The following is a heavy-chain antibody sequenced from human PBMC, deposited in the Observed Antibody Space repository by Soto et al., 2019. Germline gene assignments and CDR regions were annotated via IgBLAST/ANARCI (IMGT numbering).Heavy chain of an antibody. D-gene: IGHD3-22*01. Sequence: QVQLVESGGGVVQPGRSLRLSCAASGFTFSSYAMHWVRQAPGKGLEWVAVISYDGSNKYYADSVNGRFTISRDNSKNTLYLQMNSLRAEDTAVYYCARDSSGYYYDAFDIWGQGTMVTVSS. J-gene: IGHJ3*02. CDR1: GFTFSSYA. V-gene: IGHV3-30-3*01. CDR2: ISYDGSNK. CDR3: ARDSSGYYYDAFDI.